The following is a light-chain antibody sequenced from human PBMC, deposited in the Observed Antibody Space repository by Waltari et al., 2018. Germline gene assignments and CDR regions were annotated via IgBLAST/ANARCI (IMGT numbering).Light chain of an antibody. CDR1: RDIGTY. V-gene: IGKV3-20*01. J-gene: IGKJ1*01. CDR2: RAS. CDR3: QNHERLPAT. Sequence: ELVLTQSPGPLSLSPGARATLSCRASRDIGTYLVWYQQKPGQAPRLLIYRASNRATGIPDRFSGSGSGTDFSLTISRLEPEDFAVYYCQNHERLPATFGQGTRVEIK.